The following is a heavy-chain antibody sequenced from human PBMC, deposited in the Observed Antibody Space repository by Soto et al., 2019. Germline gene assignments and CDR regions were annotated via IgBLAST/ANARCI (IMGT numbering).Heavy chain of an antibody. Sequence: QVQLVQSGAEVKKPGASVKVSCKASGYTFTSYGISWVRQAPGQGLEWMGWISAYNGNTNYAQKLQGTVTMTTDTSTSTAYMELRSLRSDDTAVYYCLIVGAPTTYFHAFDIWGQGTMVTVSS. J-gene: IGHJ3*02. CDR3: LIVGAPTTYFHAFDI. CDR2: ISAYNGNT. V-gene: IGHV1-18*01. D-gene: IGHD1-26*01. CDR1: GYTFTSYG.